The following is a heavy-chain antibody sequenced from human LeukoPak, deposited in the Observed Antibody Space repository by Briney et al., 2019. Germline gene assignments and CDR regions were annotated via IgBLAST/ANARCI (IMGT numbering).Heavy chain of an antibody. D-gene: IGHD2-15*01. V-gene: IGHV4-34*01. CDR1: GGSFSGYY. Sequence: PSETLSLTXAVYGGSFSGYYWSWIRQPPGKGLEWIGEINHSGSTNYNPSLKSRVTISVDTSKNQFSLKLSSVTAADTAVYYCARVVVVVAATHIDYWGQGTLVTVSS. CDR3: ARVVVVVAATHIDY. CDR2: INHSGST. J-gene: IGHJ4*02.